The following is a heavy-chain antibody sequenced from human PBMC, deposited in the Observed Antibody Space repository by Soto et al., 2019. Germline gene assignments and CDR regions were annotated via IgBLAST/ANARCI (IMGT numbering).Heavy chain of an antibody. J-gene: IGHJ4*02. CDR2: ISYDGSNK. CDR3: AKDQAVAGSFDY. Sequence: PRLSCAAPGFTFSSYGMHWVRQAPGKGLEWVAVISYDGSNKYYADSVKGRFTISRDNSKNTLYLQMNSLRAEDTAVYYCAKDQAVAGSFDYWGQGTLVTVSS. V-gene: IGHV3-30*18. D-gene: IGHD6-19*01. CDR1: GFTFSSYG.